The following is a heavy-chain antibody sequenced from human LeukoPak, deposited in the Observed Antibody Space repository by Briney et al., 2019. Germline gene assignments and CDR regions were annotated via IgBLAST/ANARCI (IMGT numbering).Heavy chain of an antibody. CDR3: ARGAAGYSYG. J-gene: IGHJ4*02. D-gene: IGHD5-18*01. V-gene: IGHV4-59*01. CDR1: GGSISSYY. CDR2: IYYSGNT. Sequence: SETLSLTCTVSGGSISSYYWSWIRQPPGKGLEWIGHIYYSGNTNYNPSLKSRVTISIDTSKNQFSLRLSSVTAADTTVYYCARGAAGYSYGWGQGTLVTVSS.